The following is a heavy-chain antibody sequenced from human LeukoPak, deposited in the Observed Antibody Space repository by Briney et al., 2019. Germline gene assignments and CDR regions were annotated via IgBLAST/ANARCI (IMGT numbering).Heavy chain of an antibody. Sequence: GGSLRLSCAASGFTLDNYAMHWVRHAPGKGLEWVSLISGGGGSTSYADSVKGRFTISRDNSKGSLYLQMNSLRTEDTALYYCAKVLGSSSWYSLGYWGQGTLVTVSS. V-gene: IGHV3-43*02. CDR1: GFTLDNYA. CDR3: AKVLGSSSWYSLGY. CDR2: ISGGGGST. D-gene: IGHD6-13*01. J-gene: IGHJ4*02.